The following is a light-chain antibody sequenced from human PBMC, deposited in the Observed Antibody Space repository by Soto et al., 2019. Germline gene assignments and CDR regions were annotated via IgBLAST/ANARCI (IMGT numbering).Light chain of an antibody. Sequence: EIVLTQSPGTLSLSPGERATLSCRASQSVSSSYLAWYQQKPGQAPRLLMYSASSRATGIPDRFSGGGSGTDFTLTISKLEPEDSAVYYCQQYDSSPRTLGQGTKVEIK. CDR3: QQYDSSPRT. V-gene: IGKV3-20*01. CDR1: QSVSSSY. CDR2: SAS. J-gene: IGKJ1*01.